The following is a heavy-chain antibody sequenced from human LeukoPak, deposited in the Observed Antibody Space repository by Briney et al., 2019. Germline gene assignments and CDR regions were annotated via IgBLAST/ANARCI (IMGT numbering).Heavy chain of an antibody. CDR1: GYSFTSYW. CDR2: IYPGDSDT. CDR3: ARHRYDHGDYFPLQSYYYYGMDV. J-gene: IGHJ6*02. V-gene: IGHV5-51*01. Sequence: GESLKISCKGSGYSFTSYWIGWVRQMPGKGLEWMGIIYPGDSDTRYSPSFRGQVTISADKSISTAYLQWSSLEASDTAMYYCARHRYDHGDYFPLQSYYYYGMDVWGQGTTVTVSS. D-gene: IGHD4-17*01.